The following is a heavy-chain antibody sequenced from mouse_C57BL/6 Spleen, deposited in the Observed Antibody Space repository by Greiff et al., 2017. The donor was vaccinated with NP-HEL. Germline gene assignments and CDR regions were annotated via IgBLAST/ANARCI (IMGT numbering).Heavy chain of an antibody. Sequence: VKLMESGPELVKPGASVKISCKASGYAFSSSWMNWVKQRPGKGLEWIGRIYPGDGDTNYNGKFKGKATLTADKSSSTAYMQLSSLTSEDSAVYFCARTTSNRGFAYWGQGTLVTVSA. V-gene: IGHV1-82*01. CDR1: GYAFSSSW. D-gene: IGHD2-5*01. J-gene: IGHJ3*01. CDR2: IYPGDGDT. CDR3: ARTTSNRGFAY.